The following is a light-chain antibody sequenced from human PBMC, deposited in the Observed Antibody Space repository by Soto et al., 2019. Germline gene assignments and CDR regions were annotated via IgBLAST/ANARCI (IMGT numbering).Light chain of an antibody. V-gene: IGKV1-5*03. Sequence: DIPLTQSPSTLSASVGDRVTMTCRASQSISDWLAWYQQRPGKAPNLLIYKTSTLETGVPSRFRGSGSGTEFTLTINSLQPDDFATYYCQQYNRPYTFGQGTKLEIK. J-gene: IGKJ2*01. CDR3: QQYNRPYT. CDR1: QSISDW. CDR2: KTS.